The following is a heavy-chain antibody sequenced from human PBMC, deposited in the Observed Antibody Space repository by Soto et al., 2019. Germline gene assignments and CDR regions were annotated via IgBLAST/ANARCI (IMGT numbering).Heavy chain of an antibody. J-gene: IGHJ6*02. CDR1: GGSISSGGYY. D-gene: IGHD2-21*02. CDR2: IYYSGST. CDR3: ARVCGGDCHYGMDV. V-gene: IGHV4-31*03. Sequence: QVQLQESGPGLVKPSQTLSLTCTVSGGSISSGGYYWSWIRQHPGKGLEWIGYIYYSGSTYYNPSLTSGVTISGDTSKNQFSLRLSSVTAADTAVYYCARVCGGDCHYGMDVWGQGTTVTVSS.